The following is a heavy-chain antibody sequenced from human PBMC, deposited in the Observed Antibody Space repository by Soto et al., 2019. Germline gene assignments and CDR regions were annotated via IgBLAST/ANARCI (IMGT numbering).Heavy chain of an antibody. D-gene: IGHD5-18*01. J-gene: IGHJ4*02. CDR1: GFTFSSYA. CDR2: ISGSGGST. CDR3: AKDYSGQTIQLWLGSIDY. V-gene: IGHV3-23*01. Sequence: GGSLRLSCAASGFTFSSYAMSWVRQAPGKGLEWVSAISGSGGSTYYADSVKGRFTISRDNSKNTLYLQMNSLRAEDTAVYYCAKDYSGQTIQLWLGSIDYWGQGTLVTVSS.